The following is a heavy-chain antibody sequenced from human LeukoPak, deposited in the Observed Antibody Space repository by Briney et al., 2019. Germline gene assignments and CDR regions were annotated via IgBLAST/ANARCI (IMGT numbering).Heavy chain of an antibody. D-gene: IGHD2-15*01. J-gene: IGHJ6*03. V-gene: IGHV1-18*01. Sequence: GASVKVSCKASGYTFTSYGISWVRQAPGQGLEWMGWISAYNGNTNYAQKLQGRVTMTTDTSTSTAYMELRSLRSDDTAMYYCARDLGYCSCGSCYYYYMDVWGKGTTVTVSS. CDR2: ISAYNGNT. CDR3: ARDLGYCSCGSCYYYYMDV. CDR1: GYTFTSYG.